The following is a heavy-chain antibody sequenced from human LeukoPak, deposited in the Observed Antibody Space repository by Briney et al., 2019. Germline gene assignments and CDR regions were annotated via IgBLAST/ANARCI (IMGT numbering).Heavy chain of an antibody. V-gene: IGHV4-39*07. Sequence: SETLSLTCTVSGGSISSSSYYWGWIRQPPGKGLEWIGTIYHSGSTNYNPSLKSRVTISVDKSKNQFSLKLSSVTAADTAVYYCARHGYSSSWYLKPIDYWGQGTLVTVSS. CDR2: IYHSGST. J-gene: IGHJ4*02. CDR3: ARHGYSSSWYLKPIDY. D-gene: IGHD6-13*01. CDR1: GGSISSSSYY.